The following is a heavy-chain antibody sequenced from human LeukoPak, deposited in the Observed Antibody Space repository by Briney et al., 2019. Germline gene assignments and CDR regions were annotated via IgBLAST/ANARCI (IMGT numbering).Heavy chain of an antibody. J-gene: IGHJ4*02. CDR1: GFTFSTYW. V-gene: IGHV3-7*01. CDR3: ARDRSPGNFDY. CDR2: IKQDGSEK. D-gene: IGHD3-10*01. Sequence: PGGSLRLSCAASGFTFSTYWMSWVRQAPGKGLEWVANIKQDGSEKYYVDSVKGRFTISRDNAKNSLYLQMNSLRAEDTAVYYCARDRSPGNFDYWGQGTLVTVSS.